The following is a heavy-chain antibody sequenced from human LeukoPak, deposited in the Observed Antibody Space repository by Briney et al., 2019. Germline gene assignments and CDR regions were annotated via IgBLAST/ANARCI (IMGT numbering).Heavy chain of an antibody. CDR2: IYYSGNT. J-gene: IGHJ4*02. D-gene: IGHD3-10*01. V-gene: IGHV4-39*01. Sequence: PSETLSLTCTVSGGSISSSSYYWGWIRQPPGKGLEWIGSIYYSGNTYYKPSLKSRVTMSVDTPKNQFSLKLSSVTAADTAVYYCARQLWFGEPQVECWGQGTLVIVSS. CDR3: ARQLWFGEPQVEC. CDR1: GGSISSSSYY.